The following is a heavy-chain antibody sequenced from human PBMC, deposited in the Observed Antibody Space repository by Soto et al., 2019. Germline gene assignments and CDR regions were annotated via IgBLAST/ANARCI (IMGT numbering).Heavy chain of an antibody. Sequence: QVQLVQSGAEVKKPGASVKVSCKASGHTFTSYGISWVRQAPGQGLEWLGWISAYNGNTNYARNLQGRVTVTADTSTTTAYMELRSLRSDDTAVYYCARDRGIVIVGGTIPDYWGQGTLVTVSS. CDR3: ARDRGIVIVGGTIPDY. J-gene: IGHJ4*02. CDR1: GHTFTSYG. CDR2: ISAYNGNT. V-gene: IGHV1-18*01. D-gene: IGHD1-26*01.